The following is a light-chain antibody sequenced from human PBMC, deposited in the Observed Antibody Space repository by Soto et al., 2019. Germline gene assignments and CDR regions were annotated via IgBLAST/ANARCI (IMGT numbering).Light chain of an antibody. CDR2: DAS. CDR3: QQYNSYSPWT. V-gene: IGKV1-5*01. J-gene: IGKJ1*01. Sequence: DIQMTHSPSTLSASLVDSVTITYRVSQSVNKWLAWFQQKPRKDPKLLIFDASTLQTGVPSTFGGGGSGTEFTLTISGLQPDDFATYYCQQYNSYSPWTFGPGTKVDIK. CDR1: QSVNKW.